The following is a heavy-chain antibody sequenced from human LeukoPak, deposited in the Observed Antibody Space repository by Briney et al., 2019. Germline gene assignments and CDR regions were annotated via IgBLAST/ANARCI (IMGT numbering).Heavy chain of an antibody. CDR3: AKRIQSAMAMGY. CDR2: ISGSGTNT. J-gene: IGHJ4*02. D-gene: IGHD5-18*01. CDR1: GFTFSSYA. V-gene: IGHV3-23*01. Sequence: GGSLRLSCAASGFTFSSYAMNWVRQAPGKGLEWVSGISGSGTNTYYADSVKGRFTISRDNSKNTLYMQMNSLRAEDTAVYYCAKRIQSAMAMGYWGQGTLVTVSS.